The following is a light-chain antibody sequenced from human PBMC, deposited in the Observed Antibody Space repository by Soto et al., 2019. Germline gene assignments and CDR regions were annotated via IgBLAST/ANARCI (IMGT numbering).Light chain of an antibody. CDR1: SSYIGGYDY. V-gene: IGLV2-14*01. J-gene: IGLJ1*01. Sequence: QSALTQPASVSGSPGQSITISCTGTSSYIGGYDYVSWYQHHPGKAPKFIIYGVTNRPSGVSHRFSGSKSANTASLTISGLQAEGEADYYCTSYTSSSTHVFGTGTKVTVL. CDR3: TSYTSSSTHV. CDR2: GVT.